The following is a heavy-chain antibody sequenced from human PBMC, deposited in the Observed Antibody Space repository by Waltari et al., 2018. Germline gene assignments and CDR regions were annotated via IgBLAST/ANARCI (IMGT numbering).Heavy chain of an antibody. CDR2: ISSTSSYI. V-gene: IGHV3-21*01. CDR1: GFTFSTFA. Sequence: EVQLVESGGGLVNPGGSLRLSCAASGFTFSTFAINWVRQAPGKGLGWVSSISSTSSYIYYADSVKGRFTIARDNAKNSLYLQMNSLRADDTAVYYCARVGAIISLDYWGQGTLVTVSS. D-gene: IGHD3-16*01. J-gene: IGHJ4*02. CDR3: ARVGAIISLDY.